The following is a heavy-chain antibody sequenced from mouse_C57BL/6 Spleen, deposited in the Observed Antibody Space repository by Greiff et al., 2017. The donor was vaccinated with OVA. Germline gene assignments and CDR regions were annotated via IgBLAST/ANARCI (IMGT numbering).Heavy chain of an antibody. V-gene: IGHV5-4*01. J-gene: IGHJ3*01. D-gene: IGHD4-1*01. CDR2: ISDGGSYT. CDR1: GFTFSSYA. Sequence: DVKLVESGGGLVKPGGSLKLSCAASGFTFSSYAMSWVRQTPEKRLEWVATISDGGSYTYYPDNVKGRFTISRDNAKNNLYLQMSHLKSEDTAMYYCARDGPNWDLPGFAYWGQGTLVTVSA. CDR3: ARDGPNWDLPGFAY.